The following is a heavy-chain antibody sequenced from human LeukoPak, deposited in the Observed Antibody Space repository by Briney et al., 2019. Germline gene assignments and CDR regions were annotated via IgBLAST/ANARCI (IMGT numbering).Heavy chain of an antibody. CDR3: AKPVHDTDSGNYGIDY. Sequence: GRSLRLSCAASGFTFSAYGMHWVRQAPGKGLEWVAVMSYDGRHIYYADSVKGRFTISRDRSKNTLYLQVNSLRTEDTAVYYCAKPVHDTDSGNYGIDYWGQGTLVTVSS. J-gene: IGHJ4*02. D-gene: IGHD4-11*01. V-gene: IGHV3-30*18. CDR2: MSYDGRHI. CDR1: GFTFSAYG.